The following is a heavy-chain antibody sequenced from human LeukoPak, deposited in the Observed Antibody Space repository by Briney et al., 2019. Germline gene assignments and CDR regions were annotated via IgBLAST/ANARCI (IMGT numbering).Heavy chain of an antibody. CDR3: ARWGNRALDY. CDR1: GFTFSSYA. V-gene: IGHV3-33*08. Sequence: GGSLRLSCAASGFTFSSYAMSWVRQAPGKGLEWVAVIWYDGSKRYYADSVQGRFTISRDNSKNTASLQLNSLRVEDTAVYYCARWGNRALDYWGQGTLVTVSS. D-gene: IGHD7-27*01. CDR2: IWYDGSKR. J-gene: IGHJ4*02.